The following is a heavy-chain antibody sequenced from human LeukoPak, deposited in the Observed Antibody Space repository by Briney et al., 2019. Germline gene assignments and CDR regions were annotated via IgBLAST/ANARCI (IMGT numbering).Heavy chain of an antibody. D-gene: IGHD1-26*01. J-gene: IGHJ4*02. CDR3: ARRISGSYYAPFDY. Sequence: GGSLRLSCAASGSTFSSYAMTWVRQAPGKGLEWVSAISGSGGSTYYADSVKGRFTISRDNSKNTLYLQMNSLRADDTAVYYCARRISGSYYAPFDYWGQGTLVTVSS. CDR2: ISGSGGST. V-gene: IGHV3-23*01. CDR1: GSTFSSYA.